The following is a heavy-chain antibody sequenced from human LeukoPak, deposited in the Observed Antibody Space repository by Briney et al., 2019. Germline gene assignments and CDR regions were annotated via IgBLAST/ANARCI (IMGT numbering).Heavy chain of an antibody. Sequence: SVKLSCSASGYPFTRYGISSVRQAAGHGLEWMRWISAYNGNTNYAQKFQYRVTITTDTSTNTSYMELRCLRSADTAVYYCARTRAGDTAMGTGGFDPWGQGTLVTVSS. CDR3: ARTRAGDTAMGTGGFDP. V-gene: IGHV1-18*01. D-gene: IGHD5-18*01. CDR2: ISAYNGNT. J-gene: IGHJ5*02. CDR1: GYPFTRYG.